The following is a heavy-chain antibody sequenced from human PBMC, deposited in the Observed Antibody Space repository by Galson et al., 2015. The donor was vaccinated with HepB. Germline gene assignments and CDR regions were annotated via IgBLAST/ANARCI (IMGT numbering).Heavy chain of an antibody. CDR3: AREQYYGSGSYYNLRPYFDY. J-gene: IGHJ4*02. CDR1: GYTFTSYG. V-gene: IGHV1-18*01. D-gene: IGHD3-10*01. Sequence: SVKVSCKASGYTFTSYGISWVRQAPGQGLEWMGWISAYNGNTNYAQKLQGRVTMTTDTSTSTAYMELRSLRSDDTAVYYCAREQYYGSGSYYNLRPYFDYWGQGTLVTVSS. CDR2: ISAYNGNT.